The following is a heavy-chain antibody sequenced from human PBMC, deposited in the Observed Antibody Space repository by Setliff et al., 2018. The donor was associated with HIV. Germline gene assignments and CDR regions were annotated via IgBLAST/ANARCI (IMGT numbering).Heavy chain of an antibody. J-gene: IGHJ4*02. CDR2: IYTSRST. Sequence: SVTLSRTCTVAGGSISSHYWSWIRQPPGKGLEWIGYIYTSRSTNYNPSLMSRVTISVDTSKDQFSLKLSSVAAADTAVYYCASGLSFYDPGGFKYWGQGTLVTVSS. CDR1: GGSISSHY. D-gene: IGHD3-22*01. CDR3: ASGLSFYDPGGFKY. V-gene: IGHV4-4*09.